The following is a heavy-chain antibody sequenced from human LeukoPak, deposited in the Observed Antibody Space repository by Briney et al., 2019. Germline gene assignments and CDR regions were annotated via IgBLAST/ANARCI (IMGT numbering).Heavy chain of an antibody. V-gene: IGHV3-53*01. CDR3: AKDQHEAIFGVAMP. CDR1: GFTVSTNY. D-gene: IGHD3-3*01. CDR2: VYSDGKT. J-gene: IGHJ5*02. Sequence: GGSLRLSCAASGFTVSTNYMSWARQAPGKGLEWVSVVYSDGKTCYADAVKGRFTISRDNSKNTLYLQMNSLRAEDTAVYYCAKDQHEAIFGVAMPWGQGTLVTVSS.